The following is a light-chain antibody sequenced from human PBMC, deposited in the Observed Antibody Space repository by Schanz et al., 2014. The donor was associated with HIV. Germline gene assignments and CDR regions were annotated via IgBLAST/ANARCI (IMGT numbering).Light chain of an antibody. J-gene: IGKJ1*01. CDR2: KAS. Sequence: DIQMTQSPSTLSASVGDRVTITCRASQSISSWLAWYQQKPGKAPKLLIYKASSLESGVPSRFSGSGSGTEFTLNISGLQPDDFATYYCQQYNTLSRTFGPGTKVE. CDR3: QQYNTLSRT. V-gene: IGKV1-5*03. CDR1: QSISSW.